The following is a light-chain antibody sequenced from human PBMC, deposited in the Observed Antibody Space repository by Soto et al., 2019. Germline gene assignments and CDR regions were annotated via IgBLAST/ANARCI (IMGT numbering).Light chain of an antibody. Sequence: EIVMTQSPATLSVSPGERATLSCRASQSVSSNLAWYQQKPGQAPRLLIYGASTRATGIPARFSGSGSGTEFTLTISSLQSEDFAVYYCQQYGSSLMYTFGQGTKLEIK. CDR3: QQYGSSLMYT. V-gene: IGKV3-15*01. CDR2: GAS. CDR1: QSVSSN. J-gene: IGKJ2*01.